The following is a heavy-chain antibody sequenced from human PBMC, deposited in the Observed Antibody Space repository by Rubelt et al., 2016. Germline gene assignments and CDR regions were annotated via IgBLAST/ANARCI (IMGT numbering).Heavy chain of an antibody. Sequence: EVQLVESGGTLVKPGGSLRLSCAASEFSFSSYSMNWVRQAPGKGLEWVSSISSSSSYIYYADSVKGRFTISRDNAKNSLYLQMNRLRVEDTAVYHCASRRSGANSAFDRWGQGTQVTVSS. CDR2: ISSSSSYI. CDR1: EFSFSSYS. V-gene: IGHV3-21*01. CDR3: ASRRSGANSAFDR. D-gene: IGHD6-19*01. J-gene: IGHJ5*02.